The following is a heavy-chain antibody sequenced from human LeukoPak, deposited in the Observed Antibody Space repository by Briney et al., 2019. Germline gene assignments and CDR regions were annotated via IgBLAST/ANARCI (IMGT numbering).Heavy chain of an antibody. CDR3: ARSRVVPAATHYLDY. J-gene: IGHJ4*02. CDR1: GGSISSGDYY. D-gene: IGHD2-2*01. Sequence: SETLSLTCTVSGGSISSGDYYWSWIRQPPGKGLEWIGYIYYSGSTYYNPSLKSRVTISVDTSKNQFSLKLSSVTAADTAVYYCARSRVVPAATHYLDYWGQGTLVTVSS. CDR2: IYYSGST. V-gene: IGHV4-30-4*01.